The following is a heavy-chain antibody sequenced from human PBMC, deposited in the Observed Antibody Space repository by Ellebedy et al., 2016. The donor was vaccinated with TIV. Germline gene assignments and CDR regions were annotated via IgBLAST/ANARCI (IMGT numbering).Heavy chain of an antibody. D-gene: IGHD2-2*01. V-gene: IGHV3-7*01. J-gene: IGHJ6*03. CDR1: GFTFSSYW. CDR3: ARGMVPAAMGYYYYMDG. Sequence: GESLKISCAASGFTFSSYWMSWVRQAPGKGLEWVANIKQDGSEKYYVDSVKGRFTISRDNAKNSLYLQMNSLRAEDTAVYYCARGMVPAAMGYYYYMDGWGKGTTVTVSS. CDR2: IKQDGSEK.